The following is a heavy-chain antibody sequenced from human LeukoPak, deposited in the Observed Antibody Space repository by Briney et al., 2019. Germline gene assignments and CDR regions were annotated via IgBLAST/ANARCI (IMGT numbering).Heavy chain of an antibody. Sequence: PSETLSLTCTVSGGSISSYYWSWIRQPAGKGLEWIGRIYTSGSTNYNPSLKSRVTMSVDTSKNQFSLKLSSVTAADTAVYYCARYCSSTSCRWFDPWGQGTLVTVSS. D-gene: IGHD2-2*01. V-gene: IGHV4-4*07. CDR3: ARYCSSTSCRWFDP. J-gene: IGHJ5*02. CDR1: GGSISSYY. CDR2: IYTSGST.